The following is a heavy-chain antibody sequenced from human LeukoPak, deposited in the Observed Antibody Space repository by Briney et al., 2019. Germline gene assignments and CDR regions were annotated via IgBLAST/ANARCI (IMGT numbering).Heavy chain of an antibody. CDR3: AREGGYSGYFDY. J-gene: IGHJ4*02. V-gene: IGHV4-61*01. Sequence: NPSETLSLTCTVSGGSVSSGSYYWSWIRQPPGKGLEWIGYIYYSGSPDYNPSLKSRLTISVDTSKNEFSLKLNSVTAADTAVYYCAREGGYSGYFDYWGQGTLVTVSS. D-gene: IGHD5-12*01. CDR2: IYYSGSP. CDR1: GGSVSSGSYY.